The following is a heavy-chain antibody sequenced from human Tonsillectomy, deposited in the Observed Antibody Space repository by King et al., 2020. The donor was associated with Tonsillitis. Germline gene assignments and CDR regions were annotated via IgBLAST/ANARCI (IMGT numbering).Heavy chain of an antibody. Sequence: QLVQSGAEVKKPGASVKVSCKASGYTFTSFDINWVRQATGQGLEWMGWMNPNSGNTGYAQKFQGRVTMTRYNSISTADMELSSLRFEDTAVYYCARRSGLAVAGTVHFDYWGQGTLVTVSS. CDR1: GYTFTSFD. J-gene: IGHJ4*02. V-gene: IGHV1-8*01. D-gene: IGHD6-19*01. CDR3: ARRSGLAVAGTVHFDY. CDR2: MNPNSGNT.